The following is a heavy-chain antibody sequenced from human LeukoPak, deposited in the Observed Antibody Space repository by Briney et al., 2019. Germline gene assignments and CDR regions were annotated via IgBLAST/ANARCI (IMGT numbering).Heavy chain of an antibody. J-gene: IGHJ4*02. Sequence: GASVKVSCKASGYTFTSYGISWVRQAPGQGLEWMGWISAYNGNTNYAQKLQGRVTMTTDTSTSTAYMELRSLRSDDTAVYYCARPRMVATAGLFDYWGQGTLVTVSS. CDR2: ISAYNGNT. D-gene: IGHD2-15*01. CDR3: ARPRMVATAGLFDY. V-gene: IGHV1-18*01. CDR1: GYTFTSYG.